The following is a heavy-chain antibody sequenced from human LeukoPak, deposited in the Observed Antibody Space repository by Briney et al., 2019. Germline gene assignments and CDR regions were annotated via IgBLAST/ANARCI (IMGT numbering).Heavy chain of an antibody. Sequence: SEPLSLTCTVSGAPISRYYWTWIRQSPGKGLEWIGYIFYSGRATYNPSLKSRVTISVDTSKNQFSLKLTSVSAADTAMYYCTRDMEYPGAGFDLWGQGIPVTVSS. V-gene: IGHV4-59*12. CDR3: TRDMEYPGAGFDL. J-gene: IGHJ4*02. D-gene: IGHD2/OR15-2a*01. CDR1: GAPISRYY. CDR2: IFYSGRA.